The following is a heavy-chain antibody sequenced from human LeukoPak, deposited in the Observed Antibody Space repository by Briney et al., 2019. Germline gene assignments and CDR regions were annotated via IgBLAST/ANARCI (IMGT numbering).Heavy chain of an antibody. D-gene: IGHD4-17*01. V-gene: IGHV3-30*02. J-gene: IGHJ4*02. CDR3: AKDRGDYGDYVGFDY. Sequence: PGGSLRLSCAASGFTFSSYGMHCVRQAPGKGLEWLALIRYDGSNKSYADSVKGRFTISRDNSKKTLYLQMNSLRAEDTAVYYCAKDRGDYGDYVGFDYWGQGTLVSVSS. CDR2: IRYDGSNK. CDR1: GFTFSSYG.